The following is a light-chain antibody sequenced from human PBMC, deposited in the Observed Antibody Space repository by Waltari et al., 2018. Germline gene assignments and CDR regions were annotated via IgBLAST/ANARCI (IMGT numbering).Light chain of an antibody. CDR2: DSS. V-gene: IGKV1-39*01. Sequence: PSSLSASVGDRVTITCRASQSITNNLNWYQQKPGKAPKFLIYDSSSLQTGVPSRFSGSGSGTDFTLTIISLQPEDFATYYCQQSFTLPFTFGPGTKVDVK. CDR1: QSITNN. J-gene: IGKJ3*01. CDR3: QQSFTLPFT.